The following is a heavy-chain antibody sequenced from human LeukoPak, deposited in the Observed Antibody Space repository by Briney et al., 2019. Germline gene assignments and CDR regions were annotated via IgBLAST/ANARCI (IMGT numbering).Heavy chain of an antibody. D-gene: IGHD4-17*01. CDR3: ARDQDDYGDYDDYYYYYMDV. J-gene: IGHJ6*03. Sequence: PGGSLRLSCAASGFTFDDYAMHWVRQAPGKGLEWVSLISWDGGSTYYADSVKGRFTISRDNAKNSLYLQMNSLRAEDTAVYYCARDQDDYGDYDDYYYYYMDVWGKGTTVTVSS. V-gene: IGHV3-43D*03. CDR1: GFTFDDYA. CDR2: ISWDGGST.